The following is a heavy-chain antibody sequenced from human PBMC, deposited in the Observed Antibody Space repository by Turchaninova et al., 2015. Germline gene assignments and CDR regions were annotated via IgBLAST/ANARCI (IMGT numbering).Heavy chain of an antibody. J-gene: IGHJ4*02. CDR2: IYYSGGT. D-gene: IGHD6-13*01. CDR3: ARHRQQLVDY. CDR1: GYSLSSAY. Sequence: QVQLKESGQGLVKPSETRSLTCAVPGYSLSSAYWGWIRQPPGKGLEWIGSIYYSGGTYYNPSLKSRVTVSVDTSKNQFSLNLSSVTAADTAVYYCARHRQQLVDYWGQGTLVTVSS. V-gene: IGHV4-38-2*01.